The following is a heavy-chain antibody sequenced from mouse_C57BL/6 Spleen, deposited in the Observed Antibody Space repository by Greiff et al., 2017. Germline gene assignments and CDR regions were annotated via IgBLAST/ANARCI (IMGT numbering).Heavy chain of an antibody. Sequence: VHLVASGPELVKPGASVKLSCKASGYTFTSSAINWVTQRPGPGLAWIGWLYPRDGSTKYNEKFKGKATLTVDTSSSTAYMELHSLTSEDSAVYFCASTTVVAYDYWGQGTTLTVSS. J-gene: IGHJ2*01. D-gene: IGHD1-1*01. CDR2: LYPRDGST. CDR1: GYTFTSSA. V-gene: IGHV1-85*01. CDR3: ASTTVVAYDY.